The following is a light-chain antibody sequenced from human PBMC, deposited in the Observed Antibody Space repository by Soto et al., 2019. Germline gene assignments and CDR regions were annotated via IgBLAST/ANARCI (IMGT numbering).Light chain of an antibody. CDR3: VSWDNSLRGRV. CDR1: DSNIGSTA. Sequence: QSVLTQPPSVSATPGQGVTLSCSGGDSNIGSTAVNWYQQLPGTAPKLLIYSNDQRPSGVPDRFSGSKSGATASLAISGLRSDDEADYYCVSWDNSLRGRVFGGGTKLTVL. CDR2: SND. V-gene: IGLV1-47*02. J-gene: IGLJ3*02.